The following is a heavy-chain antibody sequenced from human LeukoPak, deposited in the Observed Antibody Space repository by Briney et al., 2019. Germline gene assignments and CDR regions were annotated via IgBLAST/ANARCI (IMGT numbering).Heavy chain of an antibody. CDR3: TADALYAGGAFDI. Sequence: GGSLRLSCAASGFTFSNAWMSWVRQAPGKGLEWVGRIKSKTDGGTTDYAAPVKGRFTISRDDSKNTLYLQMNSLETEDTAVYYCTADALYAGGAFDIWGQGTMVTVSS. V-gene: IGHV3-15*01. D-gene: IGHD5/OR15-5a*01. J-gene: IGHJ3*02. CDR1: GFTFSNAW. CDR2: IKSKTDGGTT.